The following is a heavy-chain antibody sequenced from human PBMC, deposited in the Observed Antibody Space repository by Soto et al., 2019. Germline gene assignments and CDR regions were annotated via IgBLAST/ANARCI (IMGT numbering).Heavy chain of an antibody. J-gene: IGHJ5*02. D-gene: IGHD2-21*01. Sequence: ESGGGLVKPGGSLRLSCAASGFTFNTYDMNWVRQAPGKGLEWVSSITTSSAYIYYADSLKGRITISRDNAKNSLFLQMNSLRAEDTAVYYCVRSGTARLLRHSWFDTWGQGTPVTVSS. CDR1: GFTFNTYD. CDR2: ITTSSAYI. CDR3: VRSGTARLLRHSWFDT. V-gene: IGHV3-21*01.